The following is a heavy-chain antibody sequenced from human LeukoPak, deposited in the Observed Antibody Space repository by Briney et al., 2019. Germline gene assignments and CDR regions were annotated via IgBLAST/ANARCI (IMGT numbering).Heavy chain of an antibody. V-gene: IGHV3-21*01. CDR1: GFRFSSYS. CDR2: ISSSSGYI. D-gene: IGHD1-26*01. J-gene: IGHJ4*02. CDR3: ARDLGWYYFDY. Sequence: PGGSLRLSCVASGFRFSSYSLSWVRQAPGKGLEWVSYISSSSGYIDYADSVQGRFTISRDNAKNSLYLQMDSLRGEDTAVYYCARDLGWYYFDYWGQGTLVTVSS.